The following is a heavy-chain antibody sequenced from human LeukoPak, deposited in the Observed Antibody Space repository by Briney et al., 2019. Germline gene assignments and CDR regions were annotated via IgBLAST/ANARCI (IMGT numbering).Heavy chain of an antibody. D-gene: IGHD2-2*02. J-gene: IGHJ6*03. CDR2: IYYSGNT. V-gene: IGHV4-30-4*08. CDR1: GGSISSGDYY. CDR3: ARSFGTTCYNCYYYYYYMDV. Sequence: PSQTLSLTCTASGGSISSGDYYWSWIRQPPGKGLEWIGYIYYSGNTYYNPSLNSRVTISVDTSNNQFSLKLSSVTAADTAVYYCARSFGTTCYNCYYYYYYMDVWGKGTTVTVSS.